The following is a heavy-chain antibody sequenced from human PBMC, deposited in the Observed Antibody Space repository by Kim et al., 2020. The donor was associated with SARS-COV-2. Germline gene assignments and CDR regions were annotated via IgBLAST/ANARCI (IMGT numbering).Heavy chain of an antibody. CDR2: INHSGST. D-gene: IGHD6-13*01. J-gene: IGHJ4*02. CDR1: GGSFSGYY. CDR3: AGGGYSSSWYGAKAFFDF. V-gene: IGHV4-34*01. Sequence: SETLSLTCAVYGGSFSGYYWSWIRQPPGKGLEWIGEINHSGSTNYNPSLKSRVTISVDTSKNQFSLKLSSVTAADTAVYYCAGGGYSSSWYGAKAFFDFWGQETLVTVSS.